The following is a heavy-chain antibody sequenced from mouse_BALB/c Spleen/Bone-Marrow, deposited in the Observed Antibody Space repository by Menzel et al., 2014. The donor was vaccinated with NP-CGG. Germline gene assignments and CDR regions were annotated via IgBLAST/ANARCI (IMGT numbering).Heavy chain of an antibody. D-gene: IGHD2-1*01. J-gene: IGHJ4*01. Sequence: QVQLEQSGAELAKPGASVKMSCKASGYTFTRYWMHWVKQRPGQGLEWIGYINPSTGDTEYNQKFKDKATLTADMSSSTAYMQLSSLTSEDSAVYYCARGNYEAMDSWGQGTSVTVSS. CDR1: GYTFTRYW. CDR3: ARGNYEAMDS. CDR2: INPSTGDT. V-gene: IGHV1-7*01.